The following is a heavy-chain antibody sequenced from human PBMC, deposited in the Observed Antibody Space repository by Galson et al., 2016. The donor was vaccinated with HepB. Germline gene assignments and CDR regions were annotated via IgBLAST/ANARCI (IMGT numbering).Heavy chain of an antibody. CDR3: GKPEGFDY. Sequence: SLRLSCAASGFSFSNSGMSWVRQAPGRGLEWVSAITRSGDGTHYADFVKGRFTISRDNSKNTLNLYMNNLTAGDTAIYYCGKPEGFDYWGQGALVTVSS. CDR1: GFSFSNSG. CDR2: ITRSGDGT. V-gene: IGHV3-23*01. J-gene: IGHJ4*02.